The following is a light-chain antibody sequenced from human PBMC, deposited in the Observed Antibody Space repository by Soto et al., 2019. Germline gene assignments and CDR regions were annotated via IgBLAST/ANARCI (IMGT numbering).Light chain of an antibody. CDR1: SSDVGGYNY. Sequence: ALTQPRSVSGSPGQSVTISCTGTSSDVGGYNYVSWYQQHPGKAPKLMIYDVSKRPSGVPDRFSGSKSGNTASLTISGLQAEDEADYYCCSYAGSYTFYVFGTGTKVT. V-gene: IGLV2-11*01. CDR2: DVS. CDR3: CSYAGSYTFYV. J-gene: IGLJ1*01.